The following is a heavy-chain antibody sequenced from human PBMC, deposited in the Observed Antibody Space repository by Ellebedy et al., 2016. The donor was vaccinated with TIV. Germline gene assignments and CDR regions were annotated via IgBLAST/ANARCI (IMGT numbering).Heavy chain of an antibody. CDR2: IWYDGNNE. Sequence: GGSLRLXCAASGFTFSSYAMHWVRQAPGKGLEWLAIIWYDGNNEFYADSVKGRLTISRDNSKNTLYLQMNSLRVEDTAVYYCARGRSGYPYYFDYWGQGTLVTVSS. V-gene: IGHV3-33*01. CDR3: ARGRSGYPYYFDY. J-gene: IGHJ4*02. D-gene: IGHD3-22*01. CDR1: GFTFSSYA.